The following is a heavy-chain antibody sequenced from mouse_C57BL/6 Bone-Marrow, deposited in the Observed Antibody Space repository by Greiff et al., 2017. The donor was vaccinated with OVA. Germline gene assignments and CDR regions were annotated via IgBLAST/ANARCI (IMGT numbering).Heavy chain of an antibody. V-gene: IGHV1-81*01. CDR3: ARSYSNLYYYAMDY. J-gene: IGHJ4*01. CDR1: GYTFTSYG. Sequence: VKLQESGAELARPGASVKLSCKASGYTFTSYGISWVKQRTGQGLEWIGEIYPRSGNTYYNEKFKGKATLTADKSSSTAYMELRSLTSEDSAVYFYARSYSNLYYYAMDYWGQGTSVTVSS. D-gene: IGHD2-5*01. CDR2: IYPRSGNT.